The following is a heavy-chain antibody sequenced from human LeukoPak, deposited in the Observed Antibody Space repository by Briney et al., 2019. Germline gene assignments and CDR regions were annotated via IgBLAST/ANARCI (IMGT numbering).Heavy chain of an antibody. CDR1: GGSISSSSYY. CDR3: ASFPVYSSPYYFDY. D-gene: IGHD6-13*01. J-gene: IGHJ4*02. V-gene: IGHV4-39*01. Sequence: SETLSLTCTVYGGSISSSSYYWGWIRQPPGKGLEWIGSIYYSGSTYYNPSLKSRVTISVDTSKNQFSLKLSSVTAADTAVYYCASFPVYSSPYYFDYWGQGTLVTVSS. CDR2: IYYSGST.